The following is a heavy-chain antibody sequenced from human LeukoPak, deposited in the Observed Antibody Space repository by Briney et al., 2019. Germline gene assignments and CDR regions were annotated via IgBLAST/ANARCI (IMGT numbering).Heavy chain of an antibody. CDR2: ISSSGSTI. J-gene: IGHJ4*02. CDR1: GFTFSSYE. CDR3: ARGGGRCSGGSCYSDWSPPDYNYFDY. D-gene: IGHD2-15*01. Sequence: SGGSLRLSCAASGFTFSSYEMNWVRQAPGKGLEWVSYISSSGSTIYYADSVKGRFTISRDNAKNSLYLQMNSLRAEDTAVYYCARGGGRCSGGSCYSDWSPPDYNYFDYWGQGTLVTVSS. V-gene: IGHV3-48*03.